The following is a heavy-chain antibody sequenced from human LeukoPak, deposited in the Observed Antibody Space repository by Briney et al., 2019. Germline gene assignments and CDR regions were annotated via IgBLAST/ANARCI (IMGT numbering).Heavy chain of an antibody. Sequence: SETLSLTCTVSGGSISSAAYYWGWVRQPPGKGLDWIGSIYYTGTTYYGPSLQTRATLSFDTSKNQFSLKLTSVTAADTAVYFCARRPIAAGNNWFDPWGQGTLVTVSS. D-gene: IGHD6-13*01. CDR2: IYYTGTT. CDR1: GGSISSAAYY. V-gene: IGHV4-39*01. J-gene: IGHJ5*02. CDR3: ARRPIAAGNNWFDP.